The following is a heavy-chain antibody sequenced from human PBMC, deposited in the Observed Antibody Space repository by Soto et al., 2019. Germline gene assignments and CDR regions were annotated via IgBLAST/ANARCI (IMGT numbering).Heavy chain of an antibody. D-gene: IGHD4-4*01. V-gene: IGHV3-23*01. CDR1: GFTFINYG. J-gene: IGHJ6*02. CDR3: AKGHSDSFGNYDYFGMDV. Sequence: LLLESGGGLVQPGGSLRLSCAASGFTFINYGMSWVRQAPGKGLEWIGAITGAGGSTYNAESVKGRFTISRDNSKKTVYLQLDSLIVEDTAVYYCAKGHSDSFGNYDYFGMDVWGQGTTVTVSS. CDR2: ITGAGGST.